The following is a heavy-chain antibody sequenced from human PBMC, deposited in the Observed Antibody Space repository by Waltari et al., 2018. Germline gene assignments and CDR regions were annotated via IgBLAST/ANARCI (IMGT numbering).Heavy chain of an antibody. CDR2: IDPADSET. Sequence: EVRLVQSGAEVKKPGESLTISCQASGYTFSHYWISWVRHLHGKGLEWMGKIDPADSETNYRPSFQGHVIISADKSSSTASLHWSSLKASDSATYYCARENYYDSSGFSVSWGQGTLVTVSS. V-gene: IGHV5-10-1*03. CDR3: ARENYYDSSGFSVS. D-gene: IGHD3-22*01. J-gene: IGHJ5*02. CDR1: GYTFSHYW.